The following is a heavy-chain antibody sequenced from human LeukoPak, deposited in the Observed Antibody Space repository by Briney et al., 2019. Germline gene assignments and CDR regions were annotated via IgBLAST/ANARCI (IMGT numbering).Heavy chain of an antibody. CDR1: GFTFSSYS. CDR3: ARVEYGYSYYYYGMDV. CDR2: ISSSSSYI. D-gene: IGHD5-18*01. Sequence: PGGSLRLSCAASGFTFSSYSMNWVRQAPGKGLEWVSSISSSSSYIYYADSVKGRFTISRDNAKNSLYLQMNSLRAEDTAVYYCARVEYGYSYYYYGMDVWGQGTTVTVSS. J-gene: IGHJ6*02. V-gene: IGHV3-21*01.